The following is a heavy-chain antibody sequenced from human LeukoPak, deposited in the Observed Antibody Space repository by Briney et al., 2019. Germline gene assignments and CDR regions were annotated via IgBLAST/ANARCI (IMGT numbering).Heavy chain of an antibody. CDR2: INAGNGNT. V-gene: IGHV1-3*01. J-gene: IGHJ3*02. CDR1: GYTFTSYA. CDR3: AREGPNYYGSGTREAFDT. Sequence: ASVKVSCKASGYTFTSYAMRWVRQAPGQRLEWMGWINAGNGNTKYSQKFQGRVTITRDTSASTAYMELSSLRSEDTAVCYCAREGPNYYGSGTREAFDTWGQGTMVTVSS. D-gene: IGHD3-10*01.